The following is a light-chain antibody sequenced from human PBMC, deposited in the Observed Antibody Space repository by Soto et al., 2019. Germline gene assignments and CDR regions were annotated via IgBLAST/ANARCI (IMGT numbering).Light chain of an antibody. CDR1: QNINNNY. V-gene: IGKV3-20*01. CDR3: QQHGISHIT. CDR2: DAS. J-gene: IGKJ5*01. Sequence: VLTPSPGTLSLSPVGSATLSCRASQNINNNYLAWYQHKPGQAPRLLMYDASLRATGVPDRFSGSGSGTDFTLTITRLEPDDSAVYYCQQHGISHITFGQGTRLEI.